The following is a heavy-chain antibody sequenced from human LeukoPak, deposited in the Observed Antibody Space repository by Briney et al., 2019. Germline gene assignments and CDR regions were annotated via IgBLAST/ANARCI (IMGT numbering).Heavy chain of an antibody. CDR3: ARRPIRYYFDY. CDR2: IYYSGST. CDR1: GGSISSYY. V-gene: IGHV4-59*08. J-gene: IGHJ4*02. Sequence: KTSETLSLTCTVSGGSISSYYWSWIRQPPGKGLEWIGYIYYSGSTNYNPSLKSRVTISVDTSKNQFSLKLSSVTAADTAVYYCARRPIRYYFDYWGQGTLVTVSS.